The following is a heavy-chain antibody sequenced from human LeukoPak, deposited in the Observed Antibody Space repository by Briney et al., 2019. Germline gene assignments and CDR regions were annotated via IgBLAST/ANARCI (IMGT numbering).Heavy chain of an antibody. CDR1: GFTFSSYS. J-gene: IGHJ3*02. Sequence: GGSLRLSCAASGFTFSSYSMNWVRQAPGKGLEWVSYISSSSSTIYYADSAKGRFTISRDNAKNSLYLQMNSLRAEDTAVYYCARAPFGIAAAANDAFDIWGQGTMVTVSS. D-gene: IGHD6-13*01. V-gene: IGHV3-48*04. CDR2: ISSSSSTI. CDR3: ARAPFGIAAAANDAFDI.